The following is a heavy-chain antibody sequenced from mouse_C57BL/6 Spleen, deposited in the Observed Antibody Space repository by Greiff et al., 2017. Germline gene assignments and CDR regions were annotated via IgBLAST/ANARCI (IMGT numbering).Heavy chain of an antibody. CDR1: GYTFTSYW. V-gene: IGHV1-64*01. CDR2: IHPNSGST. D-gene: IGHD1-1*01. J-gene: IGHJ2*01. CDR3: AREDYGSSYVGD. Sequence: QVQLQQPGAELVKPGASVKLSCKASGYTFTSYWMHWVKQRPGQGLEWIGMIHPNSGSTNYNEKFKSKATLTADKSSSTAYMQLSSLTSEDSAVYYCAREDYGSSYVGDGGQGTTLTVSS.